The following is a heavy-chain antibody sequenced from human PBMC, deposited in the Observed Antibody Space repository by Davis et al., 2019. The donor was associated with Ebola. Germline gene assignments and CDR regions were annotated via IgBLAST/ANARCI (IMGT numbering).Heavy chain of an antibody. Sequence: PGGSLRLSCAASGFTFSSYEMNWVRQAPGKGLEWVSYISSSGSTIYYADSVKGRFTISRDNAKNSLYLQMNSLRAEDTAVYYCARADPLGGWYFDLWGRGTLVTVSS. CDR1: GFTFSSYE. D-gene: IGHD7-27*01. CDR3: ARADPLGGWYFDL. J-gene: IGHJ2*01. CDR2: ISSSGSTI. V-gene: IGHV3-48*03.